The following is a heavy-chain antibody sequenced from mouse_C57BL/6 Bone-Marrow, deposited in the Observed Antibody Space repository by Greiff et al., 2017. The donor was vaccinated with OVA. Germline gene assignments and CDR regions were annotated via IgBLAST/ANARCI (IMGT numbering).Heavy chain of an antibody. J-gene: IGHJ4*01. CDR2: IYPRSGNT. V-gene: IGHV1-81*01. D-gene: IGHD2-2*01. CDR1: GYTFTSYG. Sequence: VQLQQSGAELARPGASVQLSCKASGYTFTSYGISWVKQRTGQGLEWIGEIYPRSGNTSYTEKFKGQATLTADKSASTAYMELRSLSSEDSAVYSCARSGLYAMDYWGQGTSVTVSA. CDR3: ARSGLYAMDY.